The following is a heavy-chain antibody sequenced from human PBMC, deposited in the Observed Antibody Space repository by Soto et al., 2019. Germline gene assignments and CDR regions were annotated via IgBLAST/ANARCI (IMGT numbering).Heavy chain of an antibody. CDR1: GVTFSSYG. D-gene: IGHD3-10*01. CDR3: AKRRQLGDYYYYGMDV. V-gene: IGHV3-30*18. Sequence: QVHLVESGGGVVQPGKSLRRSCAASGVTFSSYGMHWVRQAPGMRLAWVAIISYDGSHQYYADSVKGRFTVSRHNSKNTLYLQMNCLRAEDTAVYYCAKRRQLGDYYYYGMDVWGQGTTVTVS. J-gene: IGHJ6*02. CDR2: ISYDGSHQ.